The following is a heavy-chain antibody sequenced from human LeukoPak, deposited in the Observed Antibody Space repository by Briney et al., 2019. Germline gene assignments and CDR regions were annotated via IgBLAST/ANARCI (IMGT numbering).Heavy chain of an antibody. D-gene: IGHD5-18*01. CDR1: IGSISNYY. CDR2: IYDSGST. V-gene: IGHV4-59*01. Sequence: PSETLSLTCTVSIGSISNYYWSWIRQPPGNGLEWIGYIYDSGSTKYNPSLKSRVTISVDTSKNQFSLKLSSVTAADTAVYYCARGAGYGYGGKIDPWGQGILVTVSS. J-gene: IGHJ5*02. CDR3: ARGAGYGYGGKIDP.